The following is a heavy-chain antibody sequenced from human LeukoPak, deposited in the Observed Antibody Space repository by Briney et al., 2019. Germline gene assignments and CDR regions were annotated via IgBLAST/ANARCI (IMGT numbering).Heavy chain of an antibody. Sequence: MASETLSLTCAVYGGSFSGYYWSWIRQPPGKGLEWIGEINHSGSTNYNPSLKSRVTISVDTSKNQFSLKLSSVTAADTAVYYCASLPWIHLWNHYWGQGTLVTVSS. CDR3: ASLPWIHLWNHY. V-gene: IGHV4-34*01. CDR1: GGSFSGYY. J-gene: IGHJ4*02. D-gene: IGHD5-18*01. CDR2: INHSGST.